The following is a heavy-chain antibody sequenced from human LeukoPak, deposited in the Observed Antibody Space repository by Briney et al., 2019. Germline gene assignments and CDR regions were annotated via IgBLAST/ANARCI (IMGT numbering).Heavy chain of an antibody. J-gene: IGHJ4*02. V-gene: IGHV3-23*01. CDR1: GFTFSNYA. D-gene: IGHD6-13*01. Sequence: GGSLRLSCAASGFTFSNYAMSWVRQAPGKGLEWVSAISGSGGSTYYADSVKGRFTISRDNSKNTLYLQMNSLRAEDTAVYYCAKDLEQQLETAYYFDYWGQGTLVTVSS. CDR3: AKDLEQQLETAYYFDY. CDR2: ISGSGGST.